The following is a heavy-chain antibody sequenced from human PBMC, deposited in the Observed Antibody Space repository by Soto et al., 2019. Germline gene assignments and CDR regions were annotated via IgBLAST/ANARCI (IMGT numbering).Heavy chain of an antibody. CDR1: GDTFRSYT. CDR2: ILPVHGTT. CDR3: ARRRYCGYDCYHKHYYGMDV. V-gene: IGHV1-69*08. J-gene: IGHJ6*02. Sequence: QVQLVQSGAEVKKPGSSVKVSCRASGDTFRSYTVNWARQAPGRGLEWLGRILPVHGTTDYAQKVKGRVTINADKSNTIVYMYLSSLRSEDRAVYYCARRRYCGYDCYHKHYYGMDVWGQGTTVTVAS. D-gene: IGHD2-21*02.